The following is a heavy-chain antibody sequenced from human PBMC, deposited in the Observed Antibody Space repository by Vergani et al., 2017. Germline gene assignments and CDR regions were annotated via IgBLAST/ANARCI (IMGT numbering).Heavy chain of an antibody. CDR1: GGSISSGSYY. Sequence: QVQLQESGPGLVKPSQTLSLTCTVSGGSISSGSYYWSWIRQPAGKGLEWIGRIYTSGSTNYNPSLKSRVTISVDTSKNQFSLKLSSVTAADTAVYYCARSTTVTTFLDYWGQGTLVTVSS. CDR2: IYTSGST. V-gene: IGHV4-61*02. CDR3: ARSTTVTTFLDY. J-gene: IGHJ4*02. D-gene: IGHD4-17*01.